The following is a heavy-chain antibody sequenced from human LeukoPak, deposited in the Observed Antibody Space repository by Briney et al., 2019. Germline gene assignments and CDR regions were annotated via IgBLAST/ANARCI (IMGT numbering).Heavy chain of an antibody. V-gene: IGHV3-21*01. Sequence: GSLRLSCAASGFTFSSYSMNWARQAPGKGLEWVSSISSSSSYIYYADSVKGRFTISRDNAKNSLYLQMNSPRAEDTAVYYCARRTRYDSSGDFDYWGQGTLVTVSS. D-gene: IGHD3-22*01. CDR3: ARRTRYDSSGDFDY. CDR2: ISSSSSYI. J-gene: IGHJ4*02. CDR1: GFTFSSYS.